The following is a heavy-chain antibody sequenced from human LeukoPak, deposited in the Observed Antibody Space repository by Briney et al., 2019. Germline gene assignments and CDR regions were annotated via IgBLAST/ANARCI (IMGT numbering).Heavy chain of an antibody. V-gene: IGHV4-34*01. Sequence: PSETLSLTCAVYGGSFSGYYWSWIRQAPGKGLEWIGEINHSGSTNYNPSLKSRVTISVDTSKNQFSLKMRSVTAADTAVYFCARARGTVAIDYWGQGTLVTVPS. CDR3: ARARGTVAIDY. CDR1: GGSFSGYY. D-gene: IGHD5-12*01. CDR2: INHSGST. J-gene: IGHJ4*02.